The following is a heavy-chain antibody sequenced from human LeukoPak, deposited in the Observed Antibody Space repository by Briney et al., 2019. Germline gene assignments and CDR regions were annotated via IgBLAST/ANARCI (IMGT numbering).Heavy chain of an antibody. CDR1: GYTFTSYD. CDR2: MNPNSGNT. V-gene: IGHV1-8*03. CDR3: ARVVPAANIHDAFDI. J-gene: IGHJ3*02. Sequence: GASVKVSCEASGYTFTSYDINWVRQATGQGLEWMGWMNPNSGNTGYAQKFQGRVTITRNTSISTAYMELSSLRSEDTAVYYCARVVPAANIHDAFDIWGQGTMVTVSS. D-gene: IGHD2-2*01.